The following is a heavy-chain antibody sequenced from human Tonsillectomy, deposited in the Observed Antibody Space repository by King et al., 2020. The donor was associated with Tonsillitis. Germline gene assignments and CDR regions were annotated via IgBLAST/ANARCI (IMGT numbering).Heavy chain of an antibody. V-gene: IGHV6-1*01. CDR3: ARDLPVVVVPAAIPRDYYYMDV. D-gene: IGHD2-2*01. CDR2: TYYRSKWYN. J-gene: IGHJ6*03. Sequence: VQLQQSGPGLVKPSQTLSLTCAISGDSVSSNSAAWNWIRQSPSRGLEWLGRTYYRSKWYNDYAVSVKSRITINPDTSKNQFSLQLNSVTPADTAVYYCARDLPVVVVPAAIPRDYYYMDVWGKGTTVTVSS. CDR1: GDSVSSNSAA.